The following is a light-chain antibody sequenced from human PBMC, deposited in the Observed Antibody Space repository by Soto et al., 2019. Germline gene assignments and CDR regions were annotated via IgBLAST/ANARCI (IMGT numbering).Light chain of an antibody. CDR2: KVS. CDR3: MQSTQSTWP. CDR1: QSLVHNDGNTY. V-gene: IGKV2-24*01. J-gene: IGKJ1*01. Sequence: DIVMTQTPLSSPVTLGQAASISCRSSQSLVHNDGNTYLSWCQQRPGQTPRLLIYKVSDRFYGVPDRFSGSGAVTDFTLTISRVEAEDGGFYCCMQSTQSTWPVGQGPKVELQ.